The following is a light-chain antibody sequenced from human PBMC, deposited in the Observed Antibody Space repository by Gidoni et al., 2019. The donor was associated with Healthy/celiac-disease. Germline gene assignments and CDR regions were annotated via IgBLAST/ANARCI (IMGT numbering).Light chain of an antibody. V-gene: IGKV4-1*01. CDR1: QSRRGRSDHRNY. CDR2: WAS. Sequence: DIVMTHSPDSLLVSLGERATIKCTSSQSRRGRSDHRNYLSWFPQRPGPPPKLLISWASMRESGVPERFIGSGSGTDGTLTITSRQAEDVAGYYCQHYWTHLGAFGQGTKLEI. J-gene: IGKJ2*01. CDR3: QHYWTHLGA.